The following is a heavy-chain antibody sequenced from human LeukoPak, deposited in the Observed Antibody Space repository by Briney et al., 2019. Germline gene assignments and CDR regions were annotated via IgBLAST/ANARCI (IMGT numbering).Heavy chain of an antibody. CDR3: VSFYETY. Sequence: GGSLRLSCAASGIYWMHWVRQAPGKGLVWVSHINSDGSWTSYADSVKGRFTISKDNAKNTVYLQMYNLRAEDTAVYYCVSFYETYWGRGTLVTVSS. D-gene: IGHD2/OR15-2a*01. CDR2: INSDGSWT. CDR1: GIYW. J-gene: IGHJ4*02. V-gene: IGHV3-74*01.